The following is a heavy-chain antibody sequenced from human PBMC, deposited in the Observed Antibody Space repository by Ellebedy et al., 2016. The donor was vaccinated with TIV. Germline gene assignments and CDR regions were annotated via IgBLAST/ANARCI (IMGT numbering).Heavy chain of an antibody. J-gene: IGHJ6*03. CDR1: GFTFSSYG. V-gene: IGHV3-30*02. CDR2: IRYDGSNK. D-gene: IGHD3-10*01. Sequence: PGGSLRLSCAASGFTFSSYGMHWVRQAPGKGLEWVAFIRYDGSNKYYADSVKGRFTISRDNSKNTLYLQMNSLRAEDTAVYYCARVPIGGYYGSGSTYYMDVWGQGTTVTVSS. CDR3: ARVPIGGYYGSGSTYYMDV.